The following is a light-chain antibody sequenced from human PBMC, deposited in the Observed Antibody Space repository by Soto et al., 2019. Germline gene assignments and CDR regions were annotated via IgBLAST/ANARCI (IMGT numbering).Light chain of an antibody. CDR1: SSDVGGYTY. J-gene: IGLJ1*01. CDR2: DVI. CDR3: SSYAGSNFYV. Sequence: QSALTQPPSASGSPGQSVTISCTGTSSDVGGYTYVSWYQQHPGKAPKLMIYDVIKRPSGVPDRFSGSKSGNTASLTVSGLQAEDEADYYCSSYAGSNFYVFGTGTKLTVL. V-gene: IGLV2-8*01.